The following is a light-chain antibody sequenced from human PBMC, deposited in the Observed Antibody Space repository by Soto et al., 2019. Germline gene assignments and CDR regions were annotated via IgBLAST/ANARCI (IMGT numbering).Light chain of an antibody. CDR2: GAY. Sequence: RSPATXSVKQRKRAPDTCRASQSVGRSLAWYQQKRGKXPXXXIHGAYDRATGIPARFTGSGYGTEFTLTCRRLQYEDGAVHSCMHYNNSLSFGRGTKVDI. CDR3: MHYNNSLS. V-gene: IGKV3-15*01. CDR1: QSVGRS. J-gene: IGKJ3*01.